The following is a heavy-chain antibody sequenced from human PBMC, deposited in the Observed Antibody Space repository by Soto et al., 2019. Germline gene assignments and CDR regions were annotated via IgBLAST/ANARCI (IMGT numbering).Heavy chain of an antibody. J-gene: IGHJ4*01. D-gene: IGHD2-15*01. CDR3: AKTKKYCSGGSCYFDY. V-gene: IGHV3-23*01. CDR2: ISGSGGST. Sequence: SGGSLRLSCAASGFTFSSYAMSWVRQAPGKGLEWVSAISGSGGSTYYADSVKGRFTISRDNSKNTLYLQMNSLRAEDTAVYYCAKTKKYCSGGSCYFDYWSQGTLVTVSS. CDR1: GFTFSSYA.